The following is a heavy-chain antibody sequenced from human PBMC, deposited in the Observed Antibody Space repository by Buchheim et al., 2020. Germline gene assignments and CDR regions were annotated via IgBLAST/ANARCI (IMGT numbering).Heavy chain of an antibody. Sequence: QVQLVESGGGVVQPGRSLRLSCAASGFTFSSYGMHWVRQAPGKGLEWVAVISYDGSNKYYADSVKGRFTMSRDNSKKTLYLQMNSLRAEDTAVYYCAKPNSSGWEFDYWGQGTL. CDR2: ISYDGSNK. V-gene: IGHV3-30*18. CDR1: GFTFSSYG. D-gene: IGHD6-19*01. CDR3: AKPNSSGWEFDY. J-gene: IGHJ4*02.